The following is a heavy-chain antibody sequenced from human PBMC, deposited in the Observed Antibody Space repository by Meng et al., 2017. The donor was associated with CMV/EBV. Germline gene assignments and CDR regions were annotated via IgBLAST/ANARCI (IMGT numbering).Heavy chain of an antibody. Sequence: GESLKISCAASGFTFSSYSMNWVRQAPGKGLEWVSSISSSSSYIYYADSVEGRFTISRDNAKNSLYLQMNSLRAEDTAVYYCARDAYYYGSGSYSEVDYWGQGTLVTVSS. CDR3: ARDAYYYGSGSYSEVDY. V-gene: IGHV3-21*01. D-gene: IGHD3-10*01. CDR2: ISSSSSYI. CDR1: GFTFSSYS. J-gene: IGHJ4*02.